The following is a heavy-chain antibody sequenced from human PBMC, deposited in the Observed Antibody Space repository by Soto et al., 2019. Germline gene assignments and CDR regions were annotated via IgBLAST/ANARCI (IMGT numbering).Heavy chain of an antibody. CDR1: GYTFTSYY. D-gene: IGHD3-10*01. J-gene: IGHJ4*02. V-gene: IGHV1-46*03. CDR3: ARDVLMVRGVSTIDY. Sequence: ASVKVSFKASGYTFTSYYMHWVRQAPGQGLEWMGIINPSGGSTSYAQKFQGRVTMTRDTSTSTVYMELSSLRSEDTAVYYCARDVLMVRGVSTIDYWGQGTLVTVSS. CDR2: INPSGGST.